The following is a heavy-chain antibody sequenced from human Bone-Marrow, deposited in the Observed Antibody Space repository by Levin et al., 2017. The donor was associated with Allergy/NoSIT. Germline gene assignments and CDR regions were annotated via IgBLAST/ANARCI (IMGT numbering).Heavy chain of an antibody. Sequence: GESLKISCAASGFIFSSYEMNWVRQVPGKGLEWVSSITAGDASTHYTDSVKGRLTVSRDNSKNTLYLQMNSLRAEDTALYYCAKVRRGLDAFEIWGQGTMVTVSS. CDR2: ITAGDAST. D-gene: IGHD3/OR15-3a*01. J-gene: IGHJ3*02. CDR1: GFIFSSYE. V-gene: IGHV3-23*01. CDR3: AKVRRGLDAFEI.